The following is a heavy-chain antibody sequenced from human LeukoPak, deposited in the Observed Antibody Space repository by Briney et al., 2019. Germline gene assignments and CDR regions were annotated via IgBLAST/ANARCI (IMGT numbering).Heavy chain of an antibody. Sequence: ASVNVSCKASGYTFTSYGINWVRQAPGQGLEWMGWISGYNGNTNYAQNLQGRVTMTTDTSTSTAYMELRSLRSDDTAVYYCARVWGSMVTGALYNSYGMDVWGQGTTVTVCS. V-gene: IGHV1-18*01. CDR1: GYTFTSYG. J-gene: IGHJ6*02. CDR3: ARVWGSMVTGALYNSYGMDV. CDR2: ISGYNGNT. D-gene: IGHD5-18*01.